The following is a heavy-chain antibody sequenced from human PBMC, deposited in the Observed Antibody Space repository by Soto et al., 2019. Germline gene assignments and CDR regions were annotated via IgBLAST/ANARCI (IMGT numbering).Heavy chain of an antibody. CDR1: GDSVSSNSAA. V-gene: IGHV6-1*01. Sequence: PSQTLSLTCAISGDSVSSNSAAWNWIRQSPSRGLEWLGRTYYRSKWYNDYAVSAKSRITINPDTSKNQFSLQLNSVTPEDTAVYYCARGLMWELLRIISDYYYGMDVWGQGTTVTVS. D-gene: IGHD1-26*01. CDR2: TYYRSKWYN. J-gene: IGHJ6*02. CDR3: ARGLMWELLRIISDYYYGMDV.